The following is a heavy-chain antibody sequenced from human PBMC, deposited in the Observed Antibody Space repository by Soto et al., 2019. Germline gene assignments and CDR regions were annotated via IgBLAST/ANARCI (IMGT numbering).Heavy chain of an antibody. CDR1: GGSISSSSYY. CDR2: IYYSGST. J-gene: IGHJ4*02. CDR3: ARTYGDYVETFDY. Sequence: PSETLSLTCTVSGGSISSSSYYWGWIRQPPGKGLEWIGSIYYSGSTYYNPSLKSRVTISVDTSKNQFSLKLSSVTAADTAVYYCARTYGDYVETFDYWGQGTLVTVSS. D-gene: IGHD4-17*01. V-gene: IGHV4-39*01.